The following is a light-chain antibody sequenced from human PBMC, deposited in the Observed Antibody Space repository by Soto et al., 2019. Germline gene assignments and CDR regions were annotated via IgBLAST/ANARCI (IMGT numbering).Light chain of an antibody. V-gene: IGKV3-20*01. Sequence: EFVLTQSPVTLSLSPVEIATLSCRASQSVVSSYLGWYQQKPGQAPRLLIYAASSRATGIPDRFSGSGSGTDFTLTISRLEPEDFAVYYCKQFGSSVNFGKGTRREIK. J-gene: IGKJ5*01. CDR3: KQFGSSVN. CDR2: AAS. CDR1: QSVVSSY.